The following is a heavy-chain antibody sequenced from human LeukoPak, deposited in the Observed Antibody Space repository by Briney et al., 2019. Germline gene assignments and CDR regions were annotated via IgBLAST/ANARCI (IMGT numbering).Heavy chain of an antibody. CDR2: IIPIFGTA. Sequence: SVKVSCKASGGTFSSYAISWVRQAPGQGLEWMGGIIPIFGTANYAQKFQGRVTITADESTSTAYMELSSLRSEDTAVYYCARDVGSSGWYFRGRFDYWGQGTLVTVSP. D-gene: IGHD6-19*01. CDR1: GGTFSSYA. CDR3: ARDVGSSGWYFRGRFDY. V-gene: IGHV1-69*13. J-gene: IGHJ4*02.